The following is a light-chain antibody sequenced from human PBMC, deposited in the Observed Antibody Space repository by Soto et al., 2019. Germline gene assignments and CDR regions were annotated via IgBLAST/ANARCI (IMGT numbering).Light chain of an antibody. V-gene: IGKV1-5*03. CDR1: QSISSW. CDR3: QQYNTSWT. Sequence: DIKMTQSLGTVYGSVGARVIITCRASQSISSWLAWYQQKPGKAPKLLIYKASSLESGVPSRFSGSGSGTEFTLTISSLQPGDLATYYCQQYNTSWTFGQGSKVDI. CDR2: KAS. J-gene: IGKJ1*01.